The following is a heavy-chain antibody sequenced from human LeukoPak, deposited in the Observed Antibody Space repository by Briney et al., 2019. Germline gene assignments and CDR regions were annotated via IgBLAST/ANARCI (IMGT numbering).Heavy chain of an antibody. CDR2: ISSSSSYI. CDR1: GFTFSSYS. V-gene: IGHV3-21*01. D-gene: IGHD2-15*01. CDR3: ARDLCSGGSCYSGFF. J-gene: IGHJ4*02. Sequence: GGSLRLSCAASGFTFSSYSMNWVRQAPGKGLGWVSSISSSSSYIYYADSVKGRFTISRDNAKNSLYLQMNSLRAEDTAVYYCARDLCSGGSCYSGFFWGQGTLVTVSS.